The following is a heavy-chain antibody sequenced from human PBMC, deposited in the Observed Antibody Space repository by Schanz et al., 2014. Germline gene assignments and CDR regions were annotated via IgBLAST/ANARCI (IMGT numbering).Heavy chain of an antibody. CDR1: GFSFSSYA. CDR3: VRDELLWFGEVLSLDY. Sequence: EVQLEESGGGLVQPGGSLRLSCATSGFSFSSYAINWVRQAPGKGLEWVSGISGSGASTYYADSVKGRFTISRDNSNKTVDLQMNSLRAEDTALYYCVRDELLWFGEVLSLDYWGQGALVTVSS. D-gene: IGHD3-10*01. V-gene: IGHV3-23*04. J-gene: IGHJ4*02. CDR2: ISGSGAST.